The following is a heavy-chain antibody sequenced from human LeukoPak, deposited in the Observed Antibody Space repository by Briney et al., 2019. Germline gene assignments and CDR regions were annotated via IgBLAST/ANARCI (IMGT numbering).Heavy chain of an antibody. V-gene: IGHV4-39*01. D-gene: IGHD2-15*01. Sequence: SETLSLTCIVSGGSISSIGYYWGWLRQPPGKGLEWIGSVYYSGSTFYNPSLKSRVTTSVDTSKSQFSLKLNSMTAADTAVYYCARGYCSGGSCYWGDYWGQGALVTVSS. CDR3: ARGYCSGGSCYWGDY. CDR2: VYYSGST. CDR1: GGSISSIGYY. J-gene: IGHJ4*02.